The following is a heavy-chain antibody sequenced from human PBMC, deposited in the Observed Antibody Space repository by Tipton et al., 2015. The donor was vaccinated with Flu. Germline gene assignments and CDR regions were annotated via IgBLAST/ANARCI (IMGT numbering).Heavy chain of an antibody. CDR2: LYDSGIT. CDR3: ARALYSTGWIWEF. J-gene: IGHJ4*02. Sequence: TLSLTCTVFGGSIGSSTYYWGWIRQPPGKGLEWIGSLYDSGITYYNPSLKSRVTISLDTSKNQFSLKLISVTAADTAVYYCARALYSTGWIWEFWGQGTLVTVSS. D-gene: IGHD6-19*01. V-gene: IGHV4-39*07. CDR1: GGSIGSSTYY.